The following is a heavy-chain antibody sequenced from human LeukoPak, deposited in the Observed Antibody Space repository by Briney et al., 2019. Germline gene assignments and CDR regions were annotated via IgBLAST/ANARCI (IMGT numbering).Heavy chain of an antibody. CDR2: INQDGRGI. CDR3: ARDSYRSLDY. V-gene: IGHV3-7*01. D-gene: IGHD4-11*01. Sequence: GGSLRLSCAASGFTFSDVWLSWVRQAPGKGLEWVANINQDGRGIYYVDSVKGRFSISRDNTNNLLYLQMNSLRAEDTAMYFCARDSYRSLDYWGQGTLVTVSS. CDR1: GFTFSDVW. J-gene: IGHJ4*02.